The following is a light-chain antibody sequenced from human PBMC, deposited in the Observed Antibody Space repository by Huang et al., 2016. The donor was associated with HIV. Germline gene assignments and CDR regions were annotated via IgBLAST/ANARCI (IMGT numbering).Light chain of an antibody. CDR1: QDISNY. CDR3: QQYDNLWT. V-gene: IGKV1-33*01. CDR2: DAS. J-gene: IGKJ1*01. Sequence: DIQMTQSPSSLSASVGDRVTITCQASQDISNYLNWYQQKPGKAPKLLIYDASKLETGVPSRLSGSGSGTDFTFTITSLQPEDIATYYCQQYDNLWTFGQGTKVEIK.